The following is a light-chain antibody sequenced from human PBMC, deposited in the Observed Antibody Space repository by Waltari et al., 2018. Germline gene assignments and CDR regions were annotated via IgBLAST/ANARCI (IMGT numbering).Light chain of an antibody. V-gene: IGKV4-1*01. CDR1: QSVLYSSNNKNF. CDR2: WAS. J-gene: IGKJ1*01. Sequence: DIVMTQSPDSLAVSLGERATINCKSSQSVLYSSNNKNFLAWYQQKPRQPPRLLIYWASTRESGVPDRFSGSGSGTNFTLTINSLQAEDVAVYYCQQYYTILRTFGQGT. CDR3: QQYYTILRT.